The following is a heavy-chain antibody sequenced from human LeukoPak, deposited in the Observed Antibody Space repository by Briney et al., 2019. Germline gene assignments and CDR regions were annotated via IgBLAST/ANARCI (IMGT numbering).Heavy chain of an antibody. CDR3: ARVGITIAGMVVGGFDI. Sequence: ASVKVSCKASGYTFTSYYMHWVRQAPGQGLEWMGWISAYNGNTNYAQKFQGRVTMTTDTSTSTGYMELSSLTSDDTAVYYCARVGITIAGMVVGGFDIWGQGTMVTVSS. J-gene: IGHJ3*02. CDR1: GYTFTSYY. D-gene: IGHD3-3*01. V-gene: IGHV1-18*04. CDR2: ISAYNGNT.